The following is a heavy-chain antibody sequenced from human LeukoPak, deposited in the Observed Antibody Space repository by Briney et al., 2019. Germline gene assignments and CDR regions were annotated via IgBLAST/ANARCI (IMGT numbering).Heavy chain of an antibody. CDR3: VKDKGPMVRGDGMDV. D-gene: IGHD3-10*01. J-gene: IGHJ6*02. CDR2: ISWNSGII. V-gene: IGHV3-9*01. Sequence: PGRSLRLSCAVSGFTFDGHAMHWVRQAPGKGLEWVAGISWNSGIIAYADSVKGRFTISRDNAKNSLYLQMNSLRPEDTAMYYCVKDKGPMVRGDGMDVWAKGPRSLPP. CDR1: GFTFDGHA.